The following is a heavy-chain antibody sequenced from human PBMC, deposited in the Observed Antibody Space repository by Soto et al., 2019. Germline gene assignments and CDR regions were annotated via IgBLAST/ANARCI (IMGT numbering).Heavy chain of an antibody. D-gene: IGHD6-13*01. CDR3: ARAAMGGSSWPFDY. J-gene: IGHJ4*02. Sequence: QVQLQESGLGLVKPSGTLSLTCAVSGGSISSSNWWSWVRQPPGKGLEGIGEIYHSGSTNYNPSLKSRVTISVDKSKNPFSLKLSSVTAADTAVYYCARAAMGGSSWPFDYWGRGTLVTVSS. V-gene: IGHV4-4*02. CDR2: IYHSGST. CDR1: GGSISSSNW.